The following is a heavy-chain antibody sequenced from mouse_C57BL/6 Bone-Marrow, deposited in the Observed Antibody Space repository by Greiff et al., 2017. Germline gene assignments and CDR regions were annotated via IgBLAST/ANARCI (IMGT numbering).Heavy chain of an antibody. Sequence: QVQLQQPGAELVRPGTSVKLSRKASGYTFTSYWMHWVKQRPGQGLEWIGVIDPSDSYTNYNQKFKGKATLTVDTSSSTAYMQLSSLTSEDSAVYYCAREGDYYGSSAYAMDYWGQGTSVTVSS. CDR1: GYTFTSYW. V-gene: IGHV1-59*01. CDR3: AREGDYYGSSAYAMDY. J-gene: IGHJ4*01. CDR2: IDPSDSYT. D-gene: IGHD1-1*01.